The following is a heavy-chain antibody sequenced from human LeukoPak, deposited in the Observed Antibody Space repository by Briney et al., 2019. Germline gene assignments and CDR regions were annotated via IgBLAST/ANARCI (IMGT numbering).Heavy chain of an antibody. CDR1: GGSISSSSYY. CDR3: ARLLGYYYDSSGYRRGSKEYYFDY. Sequence: PSETLSLTCTVSGGSISSSSYYWGWIRQPPGKGLEWIGRIYYSGSTYYNPSLKSRVTISVDTSKNQFSLKLSSVTDADTAVYYCARLLGYYYDSSGYRRGSKEYYFDYWGQGTLVTVSS. D-gene: IGHD3-22*01. V-gene: IGHV4-39*01. CDR2: IYYSGST. J-gene: IGHJ4*02.